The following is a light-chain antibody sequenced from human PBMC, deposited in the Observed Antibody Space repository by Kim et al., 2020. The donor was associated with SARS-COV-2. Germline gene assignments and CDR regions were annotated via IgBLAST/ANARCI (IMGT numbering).Light chain of an antibody. Sequence: RQTATLTCTGNSNNVGNQGAAWLQHHQGHPPKLLSYRNNNRPSGIPERLSASRSGNTASLTITGLQPEDEADYYCSSWDSSLTAWVFGGGTKLTVL. J-gene: IGLJ3*02. V-gene: IGLV10-54*01. CDR2: RNN. CDR3: SSWDSSLTAWV. CDR1: SNNVGNQG.